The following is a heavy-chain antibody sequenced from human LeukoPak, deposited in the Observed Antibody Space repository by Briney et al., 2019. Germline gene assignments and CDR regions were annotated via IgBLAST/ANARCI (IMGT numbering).Heavy chain of an antibody. D-gene: IGHD3-10*01. V-gene: IGHV4-59*11. CDR2: IYYSGST. Sequence: SETLSLSCTVSGGSISSHYWSWIRQPPGKGLEWIGYIYYSGSTNYNPSLKSRVTISVDTSKNQFSLKLSSVTAADTAVYYCAREGTMVRGVITRYFDYWGQGTLVTVSS. CDR1: GGSISSHY. J-gene: IGHJ4*02. CDR3: AREGTMVRGVITRYFDY.